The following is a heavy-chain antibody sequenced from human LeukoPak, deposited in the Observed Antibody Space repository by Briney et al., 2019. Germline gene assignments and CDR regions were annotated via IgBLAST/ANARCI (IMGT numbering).Heavy chain of an antibody. J-gene: IGHJ3*02. CDR3: ARDGVYYYDSSGLFDI. CDR1: GFTFSSYA. V-gene: IGHV3-30*04. D-gene: IGHD3-22*01. Sequence: PGGSLRLSCAASGFTFSSYAMHWVRQAPGKGLEWVAVISYDGSNKYYADSVKGRFTISRDNSKNTLYLQMNSLRAEDTAVYCYARDGVYYYDSSGLFDIWGQGTMVTVSS. CDR2: ISYDGSNK.